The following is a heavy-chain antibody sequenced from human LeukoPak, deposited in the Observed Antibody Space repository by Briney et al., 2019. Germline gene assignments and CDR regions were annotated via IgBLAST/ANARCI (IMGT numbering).Heavy chain of an antibody. D-gene: IGHD6-19*01. CDR2: ISHDGSNK. CDR1: GFTFSSYA. V-gene: IGHV3-30*04. J-gene: IGHJ4*02. CDR3: ARDIGIAVAGTHFDY. Sequence: GGSLRLSCAASGFTFSSYAMHWVRQAPGKGLEWVAVISHDGSNKYYADSVKGRFTISRDNSKNTLYLQMNSLRAEDTAVYYCARDIGIAVAGTHFDYWGQGTLVTVSS.